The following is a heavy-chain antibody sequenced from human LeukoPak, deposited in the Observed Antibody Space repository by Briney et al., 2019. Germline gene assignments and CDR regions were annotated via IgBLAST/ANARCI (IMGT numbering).Heavy chain of an antibody. CDR2: IHYSGST. J-gene: IGHJ3*02. D-gene: IGHD3-3*01. CDR1: GGSISSYY. CDR3: ARDPPFEWAVFGDSFDI. V-gene: IGHV4-59*01. Sequence: PSETLSLTCTVSGGSISSYYWSWIRQSPGKGLEWIGHIHYSGSTNYNFSLESRVTMSMDTSKSQISLKLSSVTAADTAVYYCARDPPFEWAVFGDSFDIWGQGTVVTVSS.